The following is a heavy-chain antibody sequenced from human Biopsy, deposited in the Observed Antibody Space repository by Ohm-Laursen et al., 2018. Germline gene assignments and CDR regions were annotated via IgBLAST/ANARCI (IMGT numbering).Heavy chain of an antibody. CDR1: GDSISSYY. Sequence: PSQTLSFTCTVSGDSISSYYWSWIRQPPGKGLEWIGYVSYTGSTDYNPSLQSRVTISVDTSKNHFSLRLRSVTPADTAMYYCARDRGFYSDRTVPGYFDLWGRGTLVTVSS. D-gene: IGHD3-22*01. CDR2: VSYTGST. CDR3: ARDRGFYSDRTVPGYFDL. J-gene: IGHJ2*01. V-gene: IGHV4-59*01.